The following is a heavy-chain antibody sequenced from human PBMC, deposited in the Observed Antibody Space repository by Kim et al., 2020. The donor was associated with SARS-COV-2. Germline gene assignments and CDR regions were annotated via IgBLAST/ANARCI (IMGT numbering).Heavy chain of an antibody. D-gene: IGHD3-22*01. CDR3: AKDGGYYYDSSGYYYGY. CDR2: IYSGGSST. J-gene: IGHJ6*01. V-gene: IGHV3-23*03. CDR1: GFTFSSYA. Sequence: GGSLRLSCAASGFTFSSYAMSWVRQAPGKGLEWVSVIYSGGSSTYYADSVKGRFTISRDNSKNTLYLQMNSLRAEDTAVYYCAKDGGYYYDSSGYYYGY.